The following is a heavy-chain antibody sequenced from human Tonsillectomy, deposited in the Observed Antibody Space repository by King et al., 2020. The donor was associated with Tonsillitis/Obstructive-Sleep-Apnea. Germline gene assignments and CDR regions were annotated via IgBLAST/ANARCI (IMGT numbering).Heavy chain of an antibody. D-gene: IGHD3-22*01. V-gene: IGHV3-48*03. J-gene: IGHJ4*02. Sequence: DVQLVESGGGLVQPGGSLRLSCAASGFTFSSYEMNWVRQAPGKGLEWVSYISSSGSTIYYADSVKGRFTISRDNAKNSLYLRMNSLRAEDTAVYYCARAAMSSGYYPLLDYWGQGTLVTVSS. CDR2: ISSSGSTI. CDR1: GFTFSSYE. CDR3: ARAAMSSGYYPLLDY.